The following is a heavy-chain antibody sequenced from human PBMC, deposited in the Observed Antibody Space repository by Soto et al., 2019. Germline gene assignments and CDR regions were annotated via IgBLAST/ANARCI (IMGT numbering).Heavy chain of an antibody. J-gene: IGHJ5*02. CDR3: ARDRVPYSSSQNWFDP. CDR1: GFTFSSYG. V-gene: IGHV3-33*01. Sequence: QVQLVESGGGVVQPGRSLRLSCAASGFTFSSYGMHWVRQAPGKGLEWVAVIWYDGSNKYYADSVKGRFTISRDNSKNTLYLQMNSLRAEDTAVYYCARDRVPYSSSQNWFDPWGQGTLVTVSS. D-gene: IGHD6-13*01. CDR2: IWYDGSNK.